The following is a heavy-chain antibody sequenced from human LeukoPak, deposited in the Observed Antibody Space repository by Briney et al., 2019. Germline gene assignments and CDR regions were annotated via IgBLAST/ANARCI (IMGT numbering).Heavy chain of an antibody. CDR2: VWHDASKE. CDR1: GFTFTHYG. D-gene: IGHD6-19*01. J-gene: IGHJ5*01. V-gene: IGHV3-33*01. CDR3: ARDADTSGHFSWFDS. Sequence: GRSLRLSCAASGFTFTHYGTNWARQPPSKGLEWEAGVWHDASKEYYADSVKGRFTSSRDNSKNTLYLQMDSLRAEDTGVYYCARDADTSGHFSWFDSWGEGTLVIVSS.